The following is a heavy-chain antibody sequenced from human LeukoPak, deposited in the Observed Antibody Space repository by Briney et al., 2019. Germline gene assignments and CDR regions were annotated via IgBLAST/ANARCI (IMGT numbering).Heavy chain of an antibody. V-gene: IGHV3-23*01. D-gene: IGHD2-15*01. Sequence: GGSLRLSCAASGFTFSSYAMSWVRQAPGKGLEWVSAISGSGDNTYYADSVRGRFTISRDNSKNTLYLQINSLRAEDTAVYYCARQYCSGGSCHDDAFDIWGQGTMVTVSS. CDR3: ARQYCSGGSCHDDAFDI. CDR1: GFTFSSYA. CDR2: ISGSGDNT. J-gene: IGHJ3*02.